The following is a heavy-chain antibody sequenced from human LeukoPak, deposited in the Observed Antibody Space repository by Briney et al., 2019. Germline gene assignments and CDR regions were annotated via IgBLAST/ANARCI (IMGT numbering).Heavy chain of an antibody. Sequence: PGGSLRLSCAASGFAFNTYSMNWVRQAPGKGLQWVSSITTSSTTKYYADSVKGRFTISRDNAKNSLYLQMDSLRDEDTAVYYCVRDAAYCAFNMWGQGTMVTVSS. CDR1: GFAFNTYS. CDR3: VRDAAYCAFNM. CDR2: ITTSSTTK. J-gene: IGHJ3*02. V-gene: IGHV3-48*02. D-gene: IGHD1-26*01.